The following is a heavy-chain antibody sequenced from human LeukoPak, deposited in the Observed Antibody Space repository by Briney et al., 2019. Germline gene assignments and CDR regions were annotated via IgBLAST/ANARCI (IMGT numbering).Heavy chain of an antibody. CDR2: IIPIFGTA. J-gene: IGHJ4*02. CDR1: GGTFSSYA. V-gene: IGHV1-69*05. Sequence: SVKVSCKASGGTFSSYAISWVRQAPGQGLEWMGRIIPIFGTANYAQKFQGRVTITTDESTSTAYMELSRLRSDDTAVYYCARAPNYYGSGSKVWGQGTLVTVSS. D-gene: IGHD3-10*01. CDR3: ARAPNYYGSGSKV.